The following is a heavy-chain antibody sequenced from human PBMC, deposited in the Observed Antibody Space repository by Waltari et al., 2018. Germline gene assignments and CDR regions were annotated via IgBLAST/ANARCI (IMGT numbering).Heavy chain of an antibody. CDR3: ATDRMSTTAFDY. V-gene: IGHV3-66*01. CDR1: GFSVTTNY. CDR2: MYSGGST. D-gene: IGHD1-1*01. J-gene: IGHJ4*02. Sequence: EVQLVQSGGGLVQPGGSLRLSCLVSGFSVTTNYMTWGRQAPGKGLEWGSTMYSGGSTYYADSVKGRLTISRDTSTNMVYLHMTNLRVEDTAVYYCATDRMSTTAFDYWGQGTLVTVSS.